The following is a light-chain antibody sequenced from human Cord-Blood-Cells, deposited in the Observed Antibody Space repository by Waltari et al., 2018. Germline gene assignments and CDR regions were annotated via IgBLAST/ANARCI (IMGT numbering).Light chain of an antibody. CDR1: QSVSSSY. CDR3: QQYGSSPWT. V-gene: IGKV3-20*01. Sequence: EIVLTQSPGTLSLSPGARATLSCRASQSVSSSYLAWYQQKPGQAPRLLIYGASSRATCIPDRFSGSGFGTDFARTISRLEPEDFAVYYCQQYGSSPWTFGQGTKVEIK. J-gene: IGKJ1*01. CDR2: GAS.